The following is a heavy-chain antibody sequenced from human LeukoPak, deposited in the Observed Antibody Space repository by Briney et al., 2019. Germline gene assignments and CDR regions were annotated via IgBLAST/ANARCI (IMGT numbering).Heavy chain of an antibody. J-gene: IGHJ4*02. V-gene: IGHV3-21*01. Sequence: PGGSLRLSCAASGFTFSDYNMNWVRQAPGKGLEWVSSISSTSTSIYYADSLKGRFTISRDNAKNSVYLQMNSLRADDTAVYYCARVLNYFEYWGQGTLVTVSS. CDR2: ISSTSTSI. CDR1: GFTFSDYN. CDR3: ARVLNYFEY.